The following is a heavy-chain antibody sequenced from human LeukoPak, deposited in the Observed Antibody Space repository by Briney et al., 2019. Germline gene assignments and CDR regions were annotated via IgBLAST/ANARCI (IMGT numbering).Heavy chain of an antibody. Sequence: GGSLRLSCAASGFTFSSYSMNWVRQAPGKGLEWVSSISSSSSYIYYADSVKGRFTISRDNVKNSLYLQMNSLRAEDTAVYYCASFWSGYRTPYDYWGQGTLVTVSS. V-gene: IGHV3-21*01. CDR1: GFTFSSYS. CDR3: ASFWSGYRTPYDY. D-gene: IGHD3-3*01. J-gene: IGHJ4*02. CDR2: ISSSSSYI.